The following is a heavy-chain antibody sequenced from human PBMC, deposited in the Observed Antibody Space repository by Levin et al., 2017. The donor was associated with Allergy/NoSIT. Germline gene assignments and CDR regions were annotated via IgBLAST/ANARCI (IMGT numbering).Heavy chain of an antibody. J-gene: IGHJ4*02. CDR2: ISPSGATI. V-gene: IGHV3-11*01. CDR1: GFLFGDFT. Sequence: GGSLRLSCVGSGFLFGDFTMNWIRHVPGKGLQWVSYISPSGATIHYEDSVKGRFNISRDNAENSLYLQMSNLRPEDTAVYYFAKSSSLSKDCLDHWGQGTRVTVSS. D-gene: IGHD2-21*02. CDR3: AKSSSLSKDCLDH.